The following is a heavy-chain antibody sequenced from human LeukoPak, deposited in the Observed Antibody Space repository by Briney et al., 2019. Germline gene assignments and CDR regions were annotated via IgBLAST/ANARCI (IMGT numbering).Heavy chain of an antibody. V-gene: IGHV1-69*05. CDR1: GGTFSSYA. CDR2: IIPIFGTA. J-gene: IGHJ4*02. Sequence: ASVKVSCKASGGTFSSYAVSWVRQAPGQGLEWMGGIIPIFGTANYAQKFQGRVTITTDESTSTAYMELSSLRSEDTAVYYCARDGGITFGGVIVYHFDYWGQGTLVTVSS. D-gene: IGHD3-16*02. CDR3: ARDGGITFGGVIVYHFDY.